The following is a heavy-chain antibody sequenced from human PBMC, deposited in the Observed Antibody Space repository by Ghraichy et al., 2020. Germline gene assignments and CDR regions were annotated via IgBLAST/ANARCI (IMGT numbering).Heavy chain of an antibody. D-gene: IGHD6-13*01. CDR1: GGSISSSSYY. Sequence: ESLNISCTVSGGSISSSSYYWGWIRQPPGKGLEWIGSIYYSGSTYYNPSLKSRVTISVDTSKNQFSLKLSSVTAADTAVYYCASQEYSSSWYWGQGTLVTVSS. V-gene: IGHV4-39*01. CDR2: IYYSGST. J-gene: IGHJ4*02. CDR3: ASQEYSSSWY.